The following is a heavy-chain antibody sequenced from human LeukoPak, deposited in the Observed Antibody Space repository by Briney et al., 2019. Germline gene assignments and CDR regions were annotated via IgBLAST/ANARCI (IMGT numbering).Heavy chain of an antibody. J-gene: IGHJ4*02. V-gene: IGHV4-59*11. CDR3: ASRPADTTWYGVFDY. D-gene: IGHD3-10*01. Sequence: SETLSLTCSVSGGSINSHYWSWIRQPPGKRLEWVGCIFNTGNTNYNPVLARLVTMSVDTSRAHFFLRRSPVTAADTAIYYCASRPADTTWYGVFDYWSQGTLVTVSS. CDR1: GGSINSHY. CDR2: IFNTGNT.